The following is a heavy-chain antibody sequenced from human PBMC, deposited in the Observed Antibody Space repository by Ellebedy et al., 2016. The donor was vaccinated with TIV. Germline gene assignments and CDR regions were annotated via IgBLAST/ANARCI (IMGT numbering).Heavy chain of an antibody. CDR3: AKGGTLRYFDWLN. J-gene: IGHJ3*01. D-gene: IGHD3-9*01. V-gene: IGHV3-23*01. CDR1: GFTFSSYA. Sequence: GGSLRLXCAASGFTFSSYAMSWVRQAPGKGLEWVSAISGSGGSTYYADSVKGRFTISRDNSKNTLYPHMNSLRAEDTALYYCAKGGTLRYFDWLNWGQGTMVTVSS. CDR2: ISGSGGST.